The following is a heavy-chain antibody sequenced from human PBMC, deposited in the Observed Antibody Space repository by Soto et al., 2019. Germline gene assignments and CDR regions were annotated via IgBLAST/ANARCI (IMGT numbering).Heavy chain of an antibody. D-gene: IGHD2-2*01. CDR1: GFTFSSYG. J-gene: IGHJ5*02. CDR3: ARDFCTSCDNWFDP. Sequence: GGSLRLSCATSGFTFSSYGMHWVRQAPGKGLEWVAVIWYDGSNKYYADSVKGRFTISRDNSKNTLYLQMNSLRAEDTAVYYCARDFCTSCDNWFDPWGQGTLVTVSS. CDR2: IWYDGSNK. V-gene: IGHV3-33*01.